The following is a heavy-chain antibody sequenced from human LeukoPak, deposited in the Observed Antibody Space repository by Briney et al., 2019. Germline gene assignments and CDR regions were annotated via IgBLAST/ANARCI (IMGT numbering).Heavy chain of an antibody. Sequence: PSETLSLTCTVSGGSISSSSYYWGWIRQPPGKGLEWIGSIYYSGSTYYNPSLKSRVTISVDTSKNQFSLKLSSVTAADTAGYYCARLPRITIFGVVIPDLNDYWGQGTLVTVSS. V-gene: IGHV4-39*01. CDR2: IYYSGST. J-gene: IGHJ4*02. D-gene: IGHD3-3*01. CDR1: GGSISSSSYY. CDR3: ARLPRITIFGVVIPDLNDY.